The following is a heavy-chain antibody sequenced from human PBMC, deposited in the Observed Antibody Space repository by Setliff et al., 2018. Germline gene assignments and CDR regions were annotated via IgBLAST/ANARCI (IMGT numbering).Heavy chain of an antibody. J-gene: IGHJ4*02. D-gene: IGHD3-9*01. CDR1: GFTFSSYA. CDR2: ISGSGGST. V-gene: IGHV3-23*01. CDR3: AKGAHVLRYFDWLSPFDY. Sequence: PGGSLRLSCAASGFTFSSYAMSWVRQAPGKGLEWVSAISGSGGSTYYADSVKGRFTISRDNSKNTLYLQMNSLRAEDTAVYYCAKGAHVLRYFDWLSPFDYWGQGTLVTVS.